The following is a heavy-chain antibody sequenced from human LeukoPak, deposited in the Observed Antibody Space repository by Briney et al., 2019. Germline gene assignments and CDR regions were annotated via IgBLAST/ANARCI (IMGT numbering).Heavy chain of an antibody. J-gene: IGHJ4*02. CDR2: IIPIFGTA. D-gene: IGHD1-1*01. CDR1: GGTFSSYA. CDR3: ARDRDWNSFDY. Sequence: GASVKVSCKASGGTFSSYAISWVRQAPGQGLEWMGRIIPIFGTANYAQKFQGRVTITTDESTSTAYMELSSLRSEGTAVYYCARDRDWNSFDYWGQGTLVTVSS. V-gene: IGHV1-69*05.